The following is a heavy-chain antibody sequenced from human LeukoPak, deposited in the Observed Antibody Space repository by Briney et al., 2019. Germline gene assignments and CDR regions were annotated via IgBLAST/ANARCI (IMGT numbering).Heavy chain of an antibody. CDR2: ISQSRNT. CDR3: ARDPHTSGWPSGY. D-gene: IGHD6-19*01. V-gene: IGHV4-4*02. J-gene: IGHJ4*02. Sequence: SETLSLTCAVSGGSISSSDWWSWVRQPPGKGLEWIGEISQSRNTIYNPSLESRVTISLDDSENPLSLKLTSMTAADTAVYYCARDPHTSGWPSGYWGQGTLVTVSS. CDR1: GGSISSSDW.